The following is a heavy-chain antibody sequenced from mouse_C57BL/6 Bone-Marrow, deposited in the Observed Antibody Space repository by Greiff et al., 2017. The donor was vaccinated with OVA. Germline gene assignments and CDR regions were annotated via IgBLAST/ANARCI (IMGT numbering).Heavy chain of an antibody. Sequence: VQRVESGAELARPGASVKLSCKASGYTFTSSGISWVKQRTGQGLEWIGEIYPRSGNTYYNEKFKGKATLTADKSSSTAYMELRSLTSEDSAVYFCARDYYGSPHYWGQGTSVTVSS. J-gene: IGHJ4*01. D-gene: IGHD1-1*01. CDR2: IYPRSGNT. V-gene: IGHV1-81*01. CDR3: ARDYYGSPHY. CDR1: GYTFTSSG.